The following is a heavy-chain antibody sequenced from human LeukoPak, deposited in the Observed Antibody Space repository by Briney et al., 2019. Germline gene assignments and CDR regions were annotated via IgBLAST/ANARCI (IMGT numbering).Heavy chain of an antibody. CDR1: GGSISSSNW. Sequence: PSGTLSLTCAVSGGSISSSNWWSWVRQPPGKGLEWIGEIYHSGSTNYNPSLKSRVTMSVDTSKNQFSLKLSSVTAADTAVYYCARDHVTTGIFDYWGQGTLVTVSS. D-gene: IGHD4-17*01. J-gene: IGHJ4*02. V-gene: IGHV4-4*02. CDR2: IYHSGST. CDR3: ARDHVTTGIFDY.